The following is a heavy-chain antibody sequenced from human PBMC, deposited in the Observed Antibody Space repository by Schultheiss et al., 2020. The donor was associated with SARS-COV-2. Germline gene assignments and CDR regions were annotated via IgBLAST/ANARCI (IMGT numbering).Heavy chain of an antibody. V-gene: IGHV4-30-2*01. J-gene: IGHJ3*02. D-gene: IGHD4-17*01. Sequence: TLSLTCTVSGGSISSGGYSWSWIRQPPGKGLEWIGYIYHSGSTYYNPSLKSRVTMSVDTSKNQFSLKLSSVTAADTAVYYCARVDYGDHLRIWGQGTMVTVSS. CDR1: GGSISSGGYS. CDR3: ARVDYGDHLRI. CDR2: IYHSGST.